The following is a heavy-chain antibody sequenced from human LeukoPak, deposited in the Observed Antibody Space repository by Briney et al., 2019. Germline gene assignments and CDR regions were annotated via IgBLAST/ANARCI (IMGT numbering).Heavy chain of an antibody. D-gene: IGHD6-13*01. CDR2: IYYKGST. J-gene: IGHJ3*02. CDR3: ARGGGVAAAGANDAFDI. CDR1: VGSISSYY. Sequence: SETLSLTCTVSVGSISSYYWSWIRQPPGKGLEWIGYIYYKGSTNYNPSLKSRVTISVDTSKNQFSLKLSSVTAADTAVYYCARGGGVAAAGANDAFDIWGQGTMVTVSS. V-gene: IGHV4-59*01.